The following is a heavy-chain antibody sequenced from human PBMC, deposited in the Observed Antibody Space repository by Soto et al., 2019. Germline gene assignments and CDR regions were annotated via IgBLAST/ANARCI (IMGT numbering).Heavy chain of an antibody. CDR2: IIPIFGTA. V-gene: IGHV1-69*13. J-gene: IGHJ6*02. CDR3: ARGKSGYCSSTSCPQGFYYYYYGMDV. CDR1: GGTFSSYA. Sequence: SVKVSCKASGGTFSSYAISWVRQAPGQGLEWMGGIIPIFGTANYAQKFQGRVTITADESTSTAYMELSSLRSEDTAVYYCARGKSGYCSSTSCPQGFYYYYYGMDVWGQGTTVTVSS. D-gene: IGHD2-2*03.